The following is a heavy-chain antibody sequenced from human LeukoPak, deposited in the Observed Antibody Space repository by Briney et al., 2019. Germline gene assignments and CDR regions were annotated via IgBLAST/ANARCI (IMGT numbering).Heavy chain of an antibody. Sequence: PGRSLRLSCAASGFTFSSYGMHWVRQAPGKGLEWVAVIWYDGSNKYYADSVKGRFTISRDNSKNTLYLQMNGLRAEDTAVYYCAGGADSSNAFDIRGQGTMVTVSS. CDR3: AGGADSSNAFDI. CDR2: IWYDGSNK. V-gene: IGHV3-33*01. D-gene: IGHD3-22*01. CDR1: GFTFSSYG. J-gene: IGHJ3*02.